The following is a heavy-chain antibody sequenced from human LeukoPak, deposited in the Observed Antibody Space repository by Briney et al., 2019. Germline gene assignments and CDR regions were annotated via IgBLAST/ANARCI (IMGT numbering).Heavy chain of an antibody. J-gene: IGHJ3*02. D-gene: IGHD3-9*01. V-gene: IGHV1-69*04. CDR2: INPSLHIP. CDR3: AKDPRDISTGNYDEFDI. Sequence: ASVKVSCKASGGTFSNYAISWVRQAPGQGLEWLGIINPSLHIPIYAQTFQGRVTMTTDMSTSTFYMELSNLVSEDTAVYYCAKDPRDISTGNYDEFDIWGQGTMVIASS. CDR1: GGTFSNYA.